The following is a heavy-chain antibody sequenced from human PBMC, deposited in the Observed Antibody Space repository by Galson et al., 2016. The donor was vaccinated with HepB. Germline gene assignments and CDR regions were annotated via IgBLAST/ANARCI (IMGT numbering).Heavy chain of an antibody. V-gene: IGHV3-9*01. D-gene: IGHD3-3*01. CDR3: AKPVRFLGGSFDV. CDR1: GFIFDDYA. J-gene: IGHJ3*01. Sequence: SLRLSCAASGFIFDDYAMHWIRQAPGKGPEWVSGISWNSGNVDYADSVKGRFTISRDNAKNSLYLQMNNLRVEDTALYYCAKPVRFLGGSFDVWGQGTMVTVSS. CDR2: ISWNSGNV.